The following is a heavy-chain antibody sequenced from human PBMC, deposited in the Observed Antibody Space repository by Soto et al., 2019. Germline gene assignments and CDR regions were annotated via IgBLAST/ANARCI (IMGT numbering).Heavy chain of an antibody. J-gene: IGHJ4*02. CDR1: GFTFSSYA. D-gene: IGHD5-18*01. CDR2: ISGSGGRT. CDR3: AKEGAMVSYFDY. Sequence: EVQLLESGGGLVQPGGSVRLSCAASGFTFSSYAMSWVRQAPGKGLEWVSGISGSGGRTYYADSVKGRFTISRDNSKNTLYLQMNSLRAEDRAVYYCAKEGAMVSYFDYWGQGTLVTVSS. V-gene: IGHV3-23*01.